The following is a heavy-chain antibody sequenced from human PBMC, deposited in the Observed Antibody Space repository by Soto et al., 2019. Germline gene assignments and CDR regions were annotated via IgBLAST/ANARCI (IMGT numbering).Heavy chain of an antibody. J-gene: IGHJ6*02. CDR1: GVSISGSRYY. CDR3: ARGGIPPSGYGIAYAMDV. V-gene: IGHV4-39*01. Sequence: SETLSLTCTVSGVSISGSRYYWGWIRQPPGRGLEWIGNIYYSGSTYYTPALKSRVTLSVDTSKNQFSLNLNSVTAADTAVYYCARGGIPPSGYGIAYAMDVWGQGTTVTSP. CDR2: IYYSGST. D-gene: IGHD1-26*01.